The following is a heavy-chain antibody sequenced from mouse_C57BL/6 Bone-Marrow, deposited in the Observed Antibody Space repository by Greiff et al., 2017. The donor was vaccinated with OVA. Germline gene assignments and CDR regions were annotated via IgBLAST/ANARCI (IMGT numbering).Heavy chain of an antibody. Sequence: QVQLQQSGPGLVQPSQSLSITCTVSGFSLTSYGVHWVRQPPGKGLEWLGVIWSGGSTDYNAAFISRLSISKDNSKSQGFFKMNSLQADDTAIYYCAKTGFITTVVATLDWYFDVWGTGTTVTVSS. CDR3: AKTGFITTVVATLDWYFDV. V-gene: IGHV2-4*01. CDR2: IWSGGST. D-gene: IGHD1-1*01. J-gene: IGHJ1*03. CDR1: GFSLTSYG.